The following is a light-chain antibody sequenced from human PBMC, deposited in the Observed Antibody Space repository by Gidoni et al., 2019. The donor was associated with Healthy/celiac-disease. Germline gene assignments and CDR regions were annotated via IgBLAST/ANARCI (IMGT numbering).Light chain of an antibody. CDR2: DAS. CDR1: QDISNY. Sequence: DIQMTQSPSSLSASVGDRVTITCQASQDISNYLNWYQQKPGKAPKLLIDDASNLETGVPSRFSGSGSGTDFTFTISRLQPEDIATYYCQQYDNLPITFGQGTRLEIK. J-gene: IGKJ5*01. V-gene: IGKV1-33*01. CDR3: QQYDNLPIT.